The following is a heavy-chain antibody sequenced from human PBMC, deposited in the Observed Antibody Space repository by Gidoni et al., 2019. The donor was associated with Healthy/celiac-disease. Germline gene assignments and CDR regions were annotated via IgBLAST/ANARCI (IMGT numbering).Heavy chain of an antibody. Sequence: EVQLVESGGGLVKPGGSLRLSCAASGFTFSSYSMNWVRQAPGKGLEWVSSISSSSSYIYYADSVKGRFTISRDNAKNSLYLQMNSLRAEDTAVYYCARVQWEARRNDAFDIWGQGTMVTVSS. V-gene: IGHV3-21*01. CDR2: ISSSSSYI. CDR3: ARVQWEARRNDAFDI. CDR1: GFTFSSYS. J-gene: IGHJ3*02. D-gene: IGHD1-26*01.